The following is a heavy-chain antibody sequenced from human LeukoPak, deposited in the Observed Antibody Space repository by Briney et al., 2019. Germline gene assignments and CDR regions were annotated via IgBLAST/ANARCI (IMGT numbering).Heavy chain of an antibody. CDR2: IIPILGIA. D-gene: IGHD6-19*01. V-gene: IGHV1-69*04. J-gene: IGHJ4*02. Sequence: ASVKVSCKASGGTFSSYAISWVRQAPGLGLEWMGRIIPILGIANYAQKFQGRVTITADKSTSTAYMELSSLRSEDTAVYYCASLTGYSSVYFDYWGQGTLVTVSS. CDR3: ASLTGYSSVYFDY. CDR1: GGTFSSYA.